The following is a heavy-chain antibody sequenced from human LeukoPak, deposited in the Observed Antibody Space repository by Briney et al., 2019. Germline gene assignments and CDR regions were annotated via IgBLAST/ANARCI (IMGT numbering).Heavy chain of an antibody. CDR2: ISYDGSNK. D-gene: IGHD3-10*01. CDR3: ARDTSGEYSD. J-gene: IGHJ4*02. V-gene: IGHV3-30*04. Sequence: RTGGSLRLSCAASGSIFSSYAMHWVRQAPGKGLEWVAVISYDGSNKYYADSVKGRFTISRDKSKNTLYLQMNSLRAEDTAVYYCARDTSGEYSDWGQGTLVTVSS. CDR1: GSIFSSYA.